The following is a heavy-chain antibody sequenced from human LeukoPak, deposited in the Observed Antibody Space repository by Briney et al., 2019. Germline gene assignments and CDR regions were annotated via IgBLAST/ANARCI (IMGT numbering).Heavy chain of an antibody. J-gene: IGHJ1*01. V-gene: IGHV3-30*02. CDR2: IRYDGSNK. CDR3: ARDARTGYSSGWFAEYFQH. Sequence: GGSLRLSCAASGFTFSSYGMHWVRQAPGKGLEWVASIRYDGSNKYYADSVKGRFTISRDNSKNTLYLQMNSLRAEDTAVYYCARDARTGYSSGWFAEYFQHWGQGTLVTVSS. D-gene: IGHD6-19*01. CDR1: GFTFSSYG.